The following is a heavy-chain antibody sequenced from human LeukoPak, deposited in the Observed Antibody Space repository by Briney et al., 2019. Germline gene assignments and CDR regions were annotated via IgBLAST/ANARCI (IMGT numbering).Heavy chain of an antibody. CDR2: IKKDGSEK. D-gene: IGHD5-18*01. Sequence: GGSLRLSCAASGLTMSIYSMSWVRQAPGKGLEWVANIKKDGSEKYCVDSVKGRFTISRDNAKTSLYLQMNSLRAEDTAVYYCARDLSGVTGYTYGRGIDYWGQGTLVTVSS. CDR1: GLTMSIYS. V-gene: IGHV3-7*01. CDR3: ARDLSGVTGYTYGRGIDY. J-gene: IGHJ4*02.